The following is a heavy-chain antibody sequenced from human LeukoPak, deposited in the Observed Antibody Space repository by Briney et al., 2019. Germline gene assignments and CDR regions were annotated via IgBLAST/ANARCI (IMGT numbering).Heavy chain of an antibody. CDR3: AIIAVAGPGNAFDI. D-gene: IGHD6-19*01. Sequence: PGGSLRLSCAASGFTFSSYWIHWVRQAPGKGLVWVSRINSDGSSTSYADSVKGRFTISRDNAKNTLYLQMNSLRAEDTAVYYCAIIAVAGPGNAFDIWGQGTMVTVSS. V-gene: IGHV3-74*01. CDR1: GFTFSSYW. J-gene: IGHJ3*02. CDR2: INSDGSST.